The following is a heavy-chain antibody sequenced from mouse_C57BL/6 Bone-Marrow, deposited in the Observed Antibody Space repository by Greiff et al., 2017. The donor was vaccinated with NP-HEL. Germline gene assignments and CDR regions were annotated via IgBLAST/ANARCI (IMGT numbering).Heavy chain of an antibody. CDR3: ASSYSIVFAY. CDR2: IYPRSGNT. J-gene: IGHJ3*01. D-gene: IGHD2-5*01. CDR1: GYTFTSYG. Sequence: LVESGAELARPGASVKLSCKASGYTFTSYGISWVKQRTGQGLEWIGEIYPRSGNTYYNEKFKGKATLTADKSSSTAYMELRSLTSEDSAVYFCASSYSIVFAYWGQGTLVTVSA. V-gene: IGHV1-81*01.